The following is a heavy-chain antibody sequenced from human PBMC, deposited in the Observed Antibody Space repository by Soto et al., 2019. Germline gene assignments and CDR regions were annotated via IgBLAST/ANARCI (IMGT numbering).Heavy chain of an antibody. V-gene: IGHV1-3*01. Sequence: ASVKVSCKASGYTFTSYAMHWVRQAPGQRLEWMGWINAGNGNTKYSQKFQGRVTITRDTSASTAYMELSSLRSEDTAVYYCARAPSNPNILLMVYAIEIPTQFDYWGQGTLVTVSS. D-gene: IGHD2-8*01. CDR1: GYTFTSYA. J-gene: IGHJ4*02. CDR3: ARAPSNPNILLMVYAIEIPTQFDY. CDR2: INAGNGNT.